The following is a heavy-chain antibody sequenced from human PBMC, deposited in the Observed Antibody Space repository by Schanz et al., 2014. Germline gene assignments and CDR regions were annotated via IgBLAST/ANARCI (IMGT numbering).Heavy chain of an antibody. D-gene: IGHD2-21*01. V-gene: IGHV4-31*03. CDR1: GGSIDVSGYY. Sequence: QVQLQESGPRLVKPSQTLSLTCTVSGGSIDVSGYYWSWIRQQPGKVLELIGYIYHSGNTYFKPSLQSRIAMSGDTAKNQVSMSLSSAAAADTAVYYWARAGGGNSALEWFDPWGQGTLVTVSS. CDR3: ARAGGGNSALEWFDP. J-gene: IGHJ5*02. CDR2: IYHSGNT.